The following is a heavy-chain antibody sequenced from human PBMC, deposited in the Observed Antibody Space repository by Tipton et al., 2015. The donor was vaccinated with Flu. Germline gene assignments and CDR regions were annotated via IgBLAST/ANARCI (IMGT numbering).Heavy chain of an antibody. CDR3: ARGYDILTDGGGYFDY. J-gene: IGHJ4*02. Sequence: GSLRLSCAASGFTVSSNYMSWVRQAPGKGLEWVSVIYSGGSTYYADSVKGRFTISRDNSKNTLYLQMNSLRAEDTAVYYCARGYDILTDGGGYFDYWGQGTLVTVSS. CDR1: GFTVSSNY. V-gene: IGHV3-53*01. D-gene: IGHD3-9*01. CDR2: IYSGGST.